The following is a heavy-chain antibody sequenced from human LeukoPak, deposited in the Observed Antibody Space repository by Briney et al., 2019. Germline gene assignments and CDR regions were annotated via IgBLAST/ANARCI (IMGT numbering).Heavy chain of an antibody. CDR2: INHSGST. CDR3: ALKPRGYSYGFDY. J-gene: IGHJ4*02. CDR1: GGCFSGYY. V-gene: IGHV4-34*01. D-gene: IGHD5-18*01. Sequence: KTSETLSLTCAVYGGCFSGYYWSWIRQPPGKGLEWIGEINHSGSTNYNPSLKSRVTISVDTSKNQFSLKLSSVTAADTAVYYCALKPRGYSYGFDYWGQGTLVTVSS.